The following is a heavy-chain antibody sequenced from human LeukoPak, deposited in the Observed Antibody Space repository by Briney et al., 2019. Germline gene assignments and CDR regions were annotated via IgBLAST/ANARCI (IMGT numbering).Heavy chain of an antibody. CDR1: GYTFTNYY. V-gene: IGHV1-46*01. CDR3: ASSSKGYYYGMDV. CDR2: INPSGGST. J-gene: IGHJ6*02. Sequence: ASVKVSCKASGYTFTNYYMHWVRQAPGQGLEWMGIINPSGGSTSYAQKFQGRVTMTRDMSTSTVYMELSSLRSGDTAVYYCASSSKGYYYGMDVWGQGTTVTVSS. D-gene: IGHD5/OR15-5a*01.